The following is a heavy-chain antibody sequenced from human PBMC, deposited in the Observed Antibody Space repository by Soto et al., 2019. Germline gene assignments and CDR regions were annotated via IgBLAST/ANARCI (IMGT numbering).Heavy chain of an antibody. D-gene: IGHD3-3*01. CDR1: GFTFSSYA. CDR3: ANPPRITIFGVVTFFDY. CDR2: ISGSGGST. Sequence: EVQLLESGGGLVQPGGSLRLSCAASGFTFSSYAMSWVRQAPGKGLEWVSAISGSGGSTYYADSVKGRFTISRDNSKNTLYLQMNSLRAEDTAVYYCANPPRITIFGVVTFFDYWGQGTLVTVSS. J-gene: IGHJ4*02. V-gene: IGHV3-23*01.